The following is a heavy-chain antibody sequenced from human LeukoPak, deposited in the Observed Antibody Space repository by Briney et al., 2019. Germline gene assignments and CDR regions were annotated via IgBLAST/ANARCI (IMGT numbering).Heavy chain of an antibody. D-gene: IGHD3-22*01. CDR3: ARDVGNYYDSSGYYYVFDY. CDR2: IYHSGST. CDR1: GGSISSGGYS. J-gene: IGHJ4*02. Sequence: SQTLSLTCAVSGGSISSGGYSWGWIRQPPGKGLEWIGSIYHSGSTYYNPSLKSRVTISVDTSKNQFSLKLSSVTAADTAVYYCARDVGNYYDSSGYYYVFDYWGQGTLVTVSS. V-gene: IGHV4-30-2*03.